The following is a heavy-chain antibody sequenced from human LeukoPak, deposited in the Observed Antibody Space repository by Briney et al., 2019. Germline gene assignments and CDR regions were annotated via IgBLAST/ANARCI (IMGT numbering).Heavy chain of an antibody. V-gene: IGHV3-64*05. CDR1: GFTFSSYV. CDR3: VYQVQGVVK. J-gene: IGHJ4*02. CDR2: ISGDGART. Sequence: GGSLRLSCSASGFTFSSYVMHWVRQAPGKGLEYVSGISGDGARTFYADSVKGRFTTSRDNSKNTLHVQMTSLRAEDTAVYYCVYQVQGVVKWGQGTLVTVSS. D-gene: IGHD3-3*01.